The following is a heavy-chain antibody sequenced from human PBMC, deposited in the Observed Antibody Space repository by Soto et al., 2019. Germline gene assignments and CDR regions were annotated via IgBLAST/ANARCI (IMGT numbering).Heavy chain of an antibody. CDR2: IYHSGST. J-gene: IGHJ6*02. Sequence: SETLSLTCAVSGGSIGSGGYSWSWIRQPPGKGLEWIGYIYHSGSTYYNPSLKSRVTISVDRSKNQFSLKLSSVTAADTAVYYCARGSDSSGPGRYYGMDVWGQGTTVTVSS. CDR3: ARGSDSSGPGRYYGMDV. V-gene: IGHV4-30-2*01. D-gene: IGHD3-22*01. CDR1: GGSIGSGGYS.